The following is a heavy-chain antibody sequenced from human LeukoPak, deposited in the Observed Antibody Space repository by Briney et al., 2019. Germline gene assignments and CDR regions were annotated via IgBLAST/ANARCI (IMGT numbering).Heavy chain of an antibody. J-gene: IGHJ6*04. CDR1: GFTFRNYG. CDR3: AELGITMIGGV. CDR2: ISGSGGST. V-gene: IGHV3-23*01. D-gene: IGHD3-10*02. Sequence: GGSLRLSCAASGFTFRNYGMSWVRQAPGKGLEWVSAISGSGGSTYNADSVKGRFTISRDNSKNTLYLQMNSLRAEDTAVCYCAELGITMIGGVWGKGTTVTISS.